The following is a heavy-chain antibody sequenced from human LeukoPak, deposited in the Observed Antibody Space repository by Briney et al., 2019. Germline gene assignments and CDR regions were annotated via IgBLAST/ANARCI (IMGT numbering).Heavy chain of an antibody. CDR1: GFTFSSYA. V-gene: IGHV3-23*01. CDR3: AKDRGEYYYGSGSYYHTDFDY. J-gene: IGHJ4*02. Sequence: GGSLRLSCAASGFTFSSYAMSWVRQAPGKGLEWVSAISGSGGSTYYADSVKGRFTISRDNSKNTLYLQMNSLRAEDTAVYYCAKDRGEYYYGSGSYYHTDFDYWGQGTLVTVSS. CDR2: ISGSGGST. D-gene: IGHD3-10*01.